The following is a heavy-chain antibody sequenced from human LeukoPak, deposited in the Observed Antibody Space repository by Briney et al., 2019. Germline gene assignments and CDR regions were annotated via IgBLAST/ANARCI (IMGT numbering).Heavy chain of an antibody. V-gene: IGHV6-1*01. J-gene: IGHJ4*02. Sequence: SQTLSLTRDISGDSVSSNGASWTWIRQSPSRGLEWLGRTYYRSKWYNDYAVSVKSRISINPDTSKNQFSLQLNSVTPEDTAVYYCGRETDFGVVTNWGQGTLVTVSS. CDR1: GDSVSSNGAS. D-gene: IGHD3-3*01. CDR3: GRETDFGVVTN. CDR2: TYYRSKWYN.